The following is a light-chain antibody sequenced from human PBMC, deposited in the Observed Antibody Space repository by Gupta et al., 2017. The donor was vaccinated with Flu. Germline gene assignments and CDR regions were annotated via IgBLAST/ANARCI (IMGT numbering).Light chain of an antibody. V-gene: IGKV3D-11*02. CDR1: QTVNIS. Sequence: SPGTLSLSPGERATPAGRVSQTVNISLAWYQQKPGRAPGPIIYDASTRPPGSPAGSSGSGLGQDFTLNSSGRGHEDFAVYTVRHDRGCRRFGQGTKLEIK. J-gene: IGKJ1*01. CDR3: RHDRGCRR. CDR2: DAS.